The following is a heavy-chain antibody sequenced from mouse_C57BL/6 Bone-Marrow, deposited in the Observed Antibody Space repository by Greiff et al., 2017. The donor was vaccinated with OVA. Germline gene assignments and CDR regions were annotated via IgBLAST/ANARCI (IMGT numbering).Heavy chain of an antibody. CDR3: ARGNSGSSGAY. V-gene: IGHV1-81*01. D-gene: IGHD1-1*01. CDR1: GYTFTSYG. CDR2: IYPRSGNT. Sequence: QVQLQQSGAELARPGASVKLSCKASGYTFTSYGISWVKQRPGQGLEWIGEIYPRSGNTYYNEKFKGKATLTADKSSSTAYMELRSLTSEDSAVYFCARGNSGSSGAYWGQGTLVTVSA. J-gene: IGHJ3*01.